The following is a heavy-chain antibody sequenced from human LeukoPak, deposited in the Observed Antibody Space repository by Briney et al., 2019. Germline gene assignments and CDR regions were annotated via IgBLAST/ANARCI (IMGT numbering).Heavy chain of an antibody. CDR3: ARGMSGYYGMDV. CDR2: IKSDGSN. CDR1: GFTFSSYW. Sequence: GGSLRLSCAASGFTFSSYWMHWVRQAQGKGLVWVSRIKSDGSNYYADSVKGRFTIFRDNAKNTLYLQMNSLRAEDTAVYYCARGMSGYYGMDVWGQGTTVTVSS. J-gene: IGHJ6*02. V-gene: IGHV3-74*01.